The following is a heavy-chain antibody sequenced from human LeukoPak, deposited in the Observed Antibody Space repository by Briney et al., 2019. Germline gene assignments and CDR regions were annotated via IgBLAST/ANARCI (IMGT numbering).Heavy chain of an antibody. D-gene: IGHD3-10*01. J-gene: IGHJ6*03. Sequence: GGSLRLSCEASGFTFSDSYMSWLRQPPGKGLGSISYIGPSGNFINYADSVKGRFTISRDNAKNSLYLQMNSLRAEDTAVYYCARSLLWFGPQYYMDVWGKGTTVTVSS. CDR1: GFTFSDSY. V-gene: IGHV3-11*04. CDR3: ARSLLWFGPQYYMDV. CDR2: IGPSGNFI.